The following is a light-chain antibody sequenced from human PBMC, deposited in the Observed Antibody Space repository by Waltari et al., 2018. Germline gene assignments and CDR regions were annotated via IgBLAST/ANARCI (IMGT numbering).Light chain of an antibody. V-gene: IGKV1-5*03. CDR2: KAS. Sequence: DIQMTQPTPPLSASVGDRVTITCRASQSISTWLPWYQQKPGKAPNLLIFKASSLENEVPSRFSGSGSGTEFTLTISSLQPDDFSTFYCQHYDSYPPTFGGGTKVEMK. CDR3: QHYDSYPPT. CDR1: QSISTW. J-gene: IGKJ4*01.